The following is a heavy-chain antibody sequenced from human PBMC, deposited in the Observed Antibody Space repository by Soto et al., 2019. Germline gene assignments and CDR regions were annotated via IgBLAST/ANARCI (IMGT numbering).Heavy chain of an antibody. Sequence: QITLKESGPTLVKATQTLTLTCTFSGFSLSTSGVGVGWIRQAQGKALEWLALIYWDDVKRYSPSLESRLTISKDTSKNQVVLTMTNVDPVDTATYYCAHSRAPRIFDYWGQGAMVTVSS. V-gene: IGHV2-5*02. CDR1: GFSLSTSGVG. J-gene: IGHJ4*02. CDR2: IYWDDVK. CDR3: AHSRAPRIFDY.